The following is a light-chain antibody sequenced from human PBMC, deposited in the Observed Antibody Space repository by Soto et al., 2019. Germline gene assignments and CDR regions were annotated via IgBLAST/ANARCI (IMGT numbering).Light chain of an antibody. J-gene: IGKJ1*01. CDR2: VVS. CDR3: LKDYNYPWT. Sequence: ALQMTQSPSSLSASVVDRVTITCRASQGIRNNLAWYQQKPGKAPKLLIYVVSSLQTGVPSRFSGSGSGTDFTLTISSLQPEDFATYYCLKDYNYPWTFGQGTKVDIK. V-gene: IGKV1-6*01. CDR1: QGIRNN.